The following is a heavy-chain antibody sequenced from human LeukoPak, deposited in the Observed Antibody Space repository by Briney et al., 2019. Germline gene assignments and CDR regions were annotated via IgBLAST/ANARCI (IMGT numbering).Heavy chain of an antibody. CDR1: GFTFSSYA. CDR3: ARDTGDSSGYSTFDY. D-gene: IGHD3-22*01. Sequence: GGSLRLSCAASGFTFSSYAMHWVRQAPGKGQEWVAVISYDGSNKYYADSVKGRFTISRDNSKNTLYLQMNSLRAEDTAVYYCARDTGDSSGYSTFDYWGQGTLVTVSS. V-gene: IGHV3-30*04. J-gene: IGHJ4*02. CDR2: ISYDGSNK.